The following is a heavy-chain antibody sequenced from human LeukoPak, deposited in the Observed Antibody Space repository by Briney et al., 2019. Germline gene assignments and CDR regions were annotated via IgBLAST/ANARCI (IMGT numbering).Heavy chain of an antibody. D-gene: IGHD6-19*01. CDR2: IIPIFGTA. CDR3: ARGGTLAGPNDY. CDR1: GGTFSRNA. J-gene: IGHJ4*02. Sequence: SVKVSCKASGGTFSRNAISWVRQAPGQGLEWMGGIIPIFGTANYAQKFQGRVTITADESTSTVYMELSSLRFEDTAVYYCARGGTLAGPNDYWGQGTLVTVSS. V-gene: IGHV1-69*13.